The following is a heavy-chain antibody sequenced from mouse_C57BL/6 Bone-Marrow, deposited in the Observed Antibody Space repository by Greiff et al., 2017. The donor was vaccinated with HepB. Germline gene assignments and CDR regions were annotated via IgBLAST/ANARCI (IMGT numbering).Heavy chain of an antibody. Sequence: QVQLQESGAELARPGASVKLSCKASGYTFTSYGISWVKQRTGQGLEWIGEIYPRSGNTYYNEKFKGKATLTADKSSSTAYMELRSLTSEDSAVYVWERDYDEDGGLGYWGQGTRVTVAA. CDR3: ERDYDEDGGLGY. V-gene: IGHV1-81*01. D-gene: IGHD1-1*01. CDR2: IYPRSGNT. J-gene: IGHJ3*01. CDR1: GYTFTSYG.